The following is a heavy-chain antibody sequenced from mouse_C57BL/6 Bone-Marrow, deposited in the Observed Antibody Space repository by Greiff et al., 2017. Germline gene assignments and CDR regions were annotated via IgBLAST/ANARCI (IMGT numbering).Heavy chain of an antibody. V-gene: IGHV5-17*01. CDR3: ASYYYGSSYDRWYFDV. Sequence: EVQLVESGGGLVKPGGSLKLSCAASGFTFSDYGMHWVRPAPAKGLEWVAYISSGSSTIYYADPVKGRFTISRDNAKNTLFLQMTSLRSEDTDMYYCASYYYGSSYDRWYFDVWGTGTTLTVSS. CDR1: GFTFSDYG. CDR2: ISSGSSTI. J-gene: IGHJ1*03. D-gene: IGHD1-1*01.